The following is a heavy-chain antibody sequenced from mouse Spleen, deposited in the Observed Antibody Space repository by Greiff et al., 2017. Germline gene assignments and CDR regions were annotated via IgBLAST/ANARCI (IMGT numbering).Heavy chain of an antibody. J-gene: IGHJ4*01. CDR3: GRKRGNEAMDY. Sequence: EVQLVESGGGLVKPGGSLKLSCAASGFTFSSYAMSWVRQTPEKRLEWVASISSGGSTYYPDRVKGRFTLSRDNAKNTLYLQMSRLKSEDPAMYFCGRKRGNEAMDYWGQGTSVTVSS. V-gene: IGHV5-6-5*01. D-gene: IGHD2-1*01. CDR1: GFTFSSYA. CDR2: ISSGGST.